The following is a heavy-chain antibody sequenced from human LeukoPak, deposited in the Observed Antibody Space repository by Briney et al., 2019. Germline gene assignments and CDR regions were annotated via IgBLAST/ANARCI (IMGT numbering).Heavy chain of an antibody. V-gene: IGHV4-4*02. D-gene: IGHD5-18*01. CDR1: GASISSDDW. CDR2: IYHSGTT. CDR3: ARAYSPSV. Sequence: SETLSLTCAVSGASISSDDWWNWVRHPPGKGLEWIGEIYHSGTTNYNPTLKSRVPISVENPKNHFSLKQTSVTAADTAVYYCARAYSPSVWGQGTRVSVSS. J-gene: IGHJ4*02.